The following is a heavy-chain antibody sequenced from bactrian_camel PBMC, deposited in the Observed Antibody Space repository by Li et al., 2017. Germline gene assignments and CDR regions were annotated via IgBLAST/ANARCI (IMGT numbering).Heavy chain of an antibody. CDR2: INSSGGRT. J-gene: IGHJ4*01. Sequence: QLVESGGGSVQAGGSLRLSCGYTYRRRCMAWFRQAPGKEREGVAAINSSGGRTSYADSVKGRFTISQDNAKNTLYLQMNSLTPEDTAMYYCAAAAGLLGGTCVDVRSVDYWGQGTQVTVS. D-gene: IGHD6*01. V-gene: IGHV3S1*01. CDR3: AAAAGLLGGTCVDVRSVDY. CDR1: YTYRRRC.